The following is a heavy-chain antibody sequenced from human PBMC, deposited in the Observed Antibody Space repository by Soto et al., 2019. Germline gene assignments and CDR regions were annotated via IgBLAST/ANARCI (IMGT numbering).Heavy chain of an antibody. CDR1: GGSISSGGYY. D-gene: IGHD3-3*01. CDR3: ARDLGDFWSGYLGRYYYYGMDV. V-gene: IGHV4-31*03. J-gene: IGHJ6*02. CDR2: IYYSGST. Sequence: SETLSLTCTVSGGSISSGGYYWSWIRQHPGKGLEWIGYIYYSGSTYYNPSLKSRVTISVDTSKNQFSLKLSSVTAADTAVYYCARDLGDFWSGYLGRYYYYGMDVWGQGTTVTVSS.